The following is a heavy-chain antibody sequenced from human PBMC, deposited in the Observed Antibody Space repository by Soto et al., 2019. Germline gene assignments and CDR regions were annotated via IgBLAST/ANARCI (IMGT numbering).Heavy chain of an antibody. CDR2: IYYSGST. Sequence: SETLSLTCTVSGGSISSSSYYWGWIRQPPGKGLEWIGNIYYSGSTNYNPSLKSRVTISVDTSKNQFSLKLSSVTAADTAVYYCARDGSGWYYFDYWGHGTLVTVSS. D-gene: IGHD6-19*01. CDR3: ARDGSGWYYFDY. CDR1: GGSISSSSYY. J-gene: IGHJ4*01. V-gene: IGHV4-39*07.